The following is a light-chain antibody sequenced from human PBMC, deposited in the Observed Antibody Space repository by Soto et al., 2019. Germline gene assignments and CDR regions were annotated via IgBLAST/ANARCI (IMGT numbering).Light chain of an antibody. Sequence: IQLTKSPSSLSTSLGDRVTMTCRASQSVNRWLAWYQQKPGKAPKLLIYAASSLQSGVPSRFSGSGSGTDFTLTISSLQPEEGATDDCPQRYSTPRTFGPGTKVDIK. J-gene: IGKJ1*01. CDR3: PQRYSTPRT. CDR1: QSVNRW. V-gene: IGKV1-39*01. CDR2: AAS.